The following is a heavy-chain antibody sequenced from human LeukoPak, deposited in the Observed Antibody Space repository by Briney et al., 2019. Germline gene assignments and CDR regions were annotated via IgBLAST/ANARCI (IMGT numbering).Heavy chain of an antibody. D-gene: IGHD6-13*01. CDR2: IGGSGGGT. CDR3: ATMQPFDY. CDR1: GFIFSSYG. J-gene: IGHJ4*02. Sequence: GGSLRLSCAASGFIFSSYGMSWVRQAPGKGLEWVSSIGGSGGGTYYADSVKGRFTISRDNSKDTLYLQMNSLRAEDTALYYCATMQPFDYWGQGILVTVSS. V-gene: IGHV3-23*01.